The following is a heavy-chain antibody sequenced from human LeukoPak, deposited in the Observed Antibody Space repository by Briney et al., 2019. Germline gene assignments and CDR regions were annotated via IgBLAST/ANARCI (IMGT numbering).Heavy chain of an antibody. V-gene: IGHV5-51*01. CDR1: GYSFTNYW. D-gene: IGHD5-12*01. Sequence: GESLKIPCKASGYSFTNYWIGWVRQMPGKGLEWMGIIYPSDSDTRYSPSFQGQVTISADKSISTAYLQWSSLKASDTAIYYCARQTTVDIVAYTDYWGQGTLVTVSS. CDR2: IYPSDSDT. CDR3: ARQTTVDIVAYTDY. J-gene: IGHJ4*02.